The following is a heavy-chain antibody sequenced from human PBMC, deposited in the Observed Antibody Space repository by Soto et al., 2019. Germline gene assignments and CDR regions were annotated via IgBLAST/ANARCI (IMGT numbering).Heavy chain of an antibody. D-gene: IGHD4-4*01. V-gene: IGHV4-4*03. CDR3: ARIRRGGSYTVTTSLADY. J-gene: IGHJ4*02. CDR2: LYHSGST. CDR1: GFSLRRITW. Sequence: PDAKSLPRSFTGFSLRRITWWRLVSPPPLKGLEWIGELYHSGSTNYNPSLKSRVTISVDKSKNQFSLKLSSVTAADTAVYYCARIRRGGSYTVTTSLADYWGQGALVTVSS.